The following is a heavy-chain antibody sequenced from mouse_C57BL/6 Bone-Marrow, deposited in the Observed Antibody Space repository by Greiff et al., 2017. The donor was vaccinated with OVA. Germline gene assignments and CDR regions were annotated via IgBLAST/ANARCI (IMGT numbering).Heavy chain of an antibody. CDR3: ATGFYDYGGDAMDY. J-gene: IGHJ4*01. Sequence: EVQLQESGPELVKPGASVKISCKASGYSFTGYYMNWVKQSPEKSLEWIGEINPSTGGTTYNQKFKAKATLTVDKSSSTAYMQLKSLTSEDSAVYYCATGFYDYGGDAMDYWGQGTSVTVSS. CDR2: INPSTGGT. D-gene: IGHD2-4*01. CDR1: GYSFTGYY. V-gene: IGHV1-42*01.